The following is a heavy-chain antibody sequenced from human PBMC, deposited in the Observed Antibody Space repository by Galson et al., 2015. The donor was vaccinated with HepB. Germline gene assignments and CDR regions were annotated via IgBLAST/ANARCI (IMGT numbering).Heavy chain of an antibody. D-gene: IGHD3-10*01. J-gene: IGHJ3*02. CDR1: GGTFSSYA. V-gene: IGHV1-69*06. CDR3: ARVYGSDNQYAFDI. CDR2: IIPIFGTA. Sequence: SVKVSCKASGGTFSSYAISWVRQAPGQGLEWMGGIIPIFGTANYAQKFQGRVTITADKSTSTAYMELSSLRSEDTAVYYCARVYGSDNQYAFDIWGQGTMVTVSS.